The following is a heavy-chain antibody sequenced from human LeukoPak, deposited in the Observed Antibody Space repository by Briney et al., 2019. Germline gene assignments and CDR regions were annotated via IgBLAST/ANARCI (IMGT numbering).Heavy chain of an antibody. CDR1: GYTFTSYY. CDR3: AMGLNETPH. CDR2: INPSGGTT. J-gene: IGHJ4*02. Sequence: ASVKVSCKASGYTFTSYYMHWVRQAPGQGLEYMGVINPSGGTTRYAQKLQGRVTMTTDTSTSTAYMELRSLRSDDTAVYYCAMGLNETPHWGQGTLVTVSS. D-gene: IGHD1-1*01. V-gene: IGHV1-46*01.